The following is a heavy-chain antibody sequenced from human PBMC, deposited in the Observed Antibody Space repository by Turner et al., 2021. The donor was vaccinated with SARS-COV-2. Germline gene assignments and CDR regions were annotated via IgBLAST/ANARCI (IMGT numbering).Heavy chain of an antibody. V-gene: IGHV3-7*01. CDR3: ARAEGWAFGVVIPYDY. J-gene: IGHJ4*02. D-gene: IGHD3-3*01. CDR1: GFTFSSYW. Sequence: EVQLVESGGGLVQPGGSLRLSCAASGFTFSSYWMSWVRQAPGKGLEWVANIKQDGSDKYYVDSVKGRFTISRDNANNSLYLQMNSLRAEDTAVYYCARAEGWAFGVVIPYDYWGQGTLVTVSS. CDR2: IKQDGSDK.